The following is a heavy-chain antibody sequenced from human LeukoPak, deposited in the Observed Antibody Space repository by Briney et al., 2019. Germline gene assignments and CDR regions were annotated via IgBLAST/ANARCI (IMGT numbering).Heavy chain of an antibody. Sequence: GASVKVSCKASGGTVSSYVISWVRQAPGQGLEWMGGVLPIFGTAIYVQKWQGRVTITADESTSTAYMELRSLRSEDTAIYYCARAEDQGRYFDWLPGFAPWGQGTQVIVSS. V-gene: IGHV1-69*13. CDR3: ARAEDQGRYFDWLPGFAP. J-gene: IGHJ5*02. D-gene: IGHD3-9*01. CDR2: VLPIFGTA. CDR1: GGTVSSYV.